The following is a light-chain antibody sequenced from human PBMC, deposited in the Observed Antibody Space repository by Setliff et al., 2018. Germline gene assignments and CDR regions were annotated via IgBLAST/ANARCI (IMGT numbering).Light chain of an antibody. J-gene: IGLJ2*01. V-gene: IGLV2-8*01. Sequence: QSVLTQPPSASGSPGQSVTISCTGTSSDVGGYNYVSWYQQHPGKAPKLMIYEVSKRPSGVPDRFSGSKSGNTASLTVSGLQAEDEADYYCSSYAGSNNGVFGGGTQLTV. CDR2: EVS. CDR3: SSYAGSNNGV. CDR1: SSDVGGYNY.